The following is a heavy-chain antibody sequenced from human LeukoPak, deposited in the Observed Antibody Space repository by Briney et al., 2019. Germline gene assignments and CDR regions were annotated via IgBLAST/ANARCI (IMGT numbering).Heavy chain of an antibody. CDR1: GGSISSSSYY. CDR2: IYYSGST. V-gene: IGHV4-39*07. CDR3: ARSWVS. Sequence: SETPSLTCTVPGGSISSSSYYWGWIRQPPGKGLEWIGSIYYSGSTYYNPSLKSRVTISVDTSKNQFSLKLSSVTAADTAVYYCARSWVSWGQGTLVTVSS. J-gene: IGHJ4*02. D-gene: IGHD3-16*01.